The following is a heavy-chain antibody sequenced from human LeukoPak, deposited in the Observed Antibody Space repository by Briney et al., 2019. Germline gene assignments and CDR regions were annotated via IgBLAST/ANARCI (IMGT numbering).Heavy chain of an antibody. CDR3: ARHGQYYDILTGYYPSKWFDY. D-gene: IGHD3-9*01. Sequence: KPSETLSLTCTVSGGSISSSSHYWGWIRQPPGKGLEWIGSIYYSGSTYYNPSLKSRVTISVDTSKNQFSLKLSSVTAADTAVYYCARHGQYYDILTGYYPSKWFDYRGQGTLVTVSS. V-gene: IGHV4-39*01. J-gene: IGHJ4*02. CDR2: IYYSGST. CDR1: GGSISSSSHY.